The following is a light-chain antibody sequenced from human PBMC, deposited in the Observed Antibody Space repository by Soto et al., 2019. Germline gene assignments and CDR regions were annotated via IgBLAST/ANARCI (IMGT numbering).Light chain of an antibody. V-gene: IGKV1-5*01. Sequence: DIQMTQSPATLSAHVGDTVTITCRASQRISTWLAWYQQKPGKAPNLLIYDASNLESGVPSRFSGSGSGTEFTLIISSLQPDDFAIYYCQQYNTDRYTFGQGTKLEIK. CDR2: DAS. CDR3: QQYNTDRYT. CDR1: QRISTW. J-gene: IGKJ2*01.